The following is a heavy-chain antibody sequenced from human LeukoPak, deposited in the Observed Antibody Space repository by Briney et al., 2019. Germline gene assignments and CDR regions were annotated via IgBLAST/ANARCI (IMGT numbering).Heavy chain of an antibody. D-gene: IGHD5-24*01. V-gene: IGHV4-39*07. CDR3: ARVVATTYYFDY. Sequence: SETLSLTCTVSGGSISSSSYYWGWIRQPPGKGLEWIGSIYYSGSTYYNPSLKSRVTISVDTSKNQFSLKLSSVTAADTAVYYCARVVATTYYFDYWGQGTLVTVSS. CDR2: IYYSGST. CDR1: GGSISSSSYY. J-gene: IGHJ4*02.